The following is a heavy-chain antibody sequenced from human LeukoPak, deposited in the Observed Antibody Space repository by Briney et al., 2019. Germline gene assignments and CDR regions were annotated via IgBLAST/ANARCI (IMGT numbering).Heavy chain of an antibody. CDR2: IKQDGSEK. CDR3: ARGGGVGSSSWYYYYYYYYMDV. V-gene: IGHV3-7*03. D-gene: IGHD6-13*01. Sequence: GGSLRLSCAASGFTFSRYWMSWVRQAPGKGLEWVANIKQDGSEKYYVDSVKGRFTISRDNAKNSLYLQMNSLRAEDTAVYYRARGGGVGSSSWYYYYYYYYMDVWGKGTTVTISS. J-gene: IGHJ6*03. CDR1: GFTFSRYW.